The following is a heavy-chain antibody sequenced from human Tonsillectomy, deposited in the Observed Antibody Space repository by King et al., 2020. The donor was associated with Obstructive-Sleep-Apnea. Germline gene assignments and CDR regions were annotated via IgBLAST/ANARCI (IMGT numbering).Heavy chain of an antibody. CDR1: GFTFGDYG. Sequence: EVQLVESGGGLVQPGRSLRLSCTASGFTFGDYGVSWFRQAPGKGLEWVGCIRSKAYGGTTEYAASVKGRFTISRDDSKSIVYLQMNSLKTEDTAVYYCTRDSSKVTTLGYYYYGMDVWGQGTTVTVSS. V-gene: IGHV3-49*03. CDR3: TRDSSKVTTLGYYYYGMDV. J-gene: IGHJ6*02. D-gene: IGHD4-17*01. CDR2: IRSKAYGGTT.